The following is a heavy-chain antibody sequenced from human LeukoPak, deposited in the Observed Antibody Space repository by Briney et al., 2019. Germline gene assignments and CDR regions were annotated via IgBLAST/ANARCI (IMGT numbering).Heavy chain of an antibody. CDR2: ISGSGGST. CDR3: AKDHSSGWPDCFDY. J-gene: IGHJ4*02. Sequence: GGSLRLSCAASGFAFSSYAMNWVRQAPGKGLQWVSAISGSGGSTYYADSVKGRFTISRDNSKNTLYLQMNSLRAEDTAVYYCAKDHSSGWPDCFDYWGQGALVTVSS. CDR1: GFAFSSYA. D-gene: IGHD6-19*01. V-gene: IGHV3-23*01.